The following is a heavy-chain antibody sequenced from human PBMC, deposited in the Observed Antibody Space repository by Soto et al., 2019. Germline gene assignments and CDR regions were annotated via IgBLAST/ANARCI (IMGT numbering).Heavy chain of an antibody. CDR3: AREPRRAARPYYYGMDV. V-gene: IGHV4-59*01. J-gene: IGHJ6*02. Sequence: SETLSLTCAVYGGSFSGYYWIWIRQPPGKGLEWIGYIYYSGSTNYNPSLKSRVTISVGTSKNQFSLKLSSVTAADTAVYYCAREPRRAARPYYYGMDVWGQGTTVTVSS. CDR1: GGSFSGYY. CDR2: IYYSGST.